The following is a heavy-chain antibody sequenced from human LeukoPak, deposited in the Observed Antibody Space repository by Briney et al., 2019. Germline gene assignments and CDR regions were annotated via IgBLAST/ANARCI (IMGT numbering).Heavy chain of an antibody. CDR3: ARHGAFLFDY. J-gene: IGHJ4*02. D-gene: IGHD2/OR15-2a*01. Sequence: SETLSLTCTVPGGSISSSSYYWGWIRQPPGKGLEWIGSIYYSGSTYYNPSLKSRVTISVDTSKNQFSLKLSSVTAADTAVYYCARHGAFLFDYWGQGTLVTVSS. V-gene: IGHV4-39*01. CDR2: IYYSGST. CDR1: GGSISSSSYY.